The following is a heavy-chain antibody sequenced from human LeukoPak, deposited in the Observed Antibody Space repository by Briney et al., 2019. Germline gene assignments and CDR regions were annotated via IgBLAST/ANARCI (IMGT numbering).Heavy chain of an antibody. J-gene: IGHJ4*01. CDR3: ARVKRKYQVLKPLHETPSHYFDY. V-gene: IGHV4-34*01. CDR1: GGSFSGYY. CDR2: INHSGST. Sequence: SETLSLTCAVYGGSFSGYYWSWIRQPPGKGLEWIGEINHSGSTNYNPSLKSRVTISVDSSKNQFSLKLSSVTAADTAMYYCARVKRKYQVLKPLHETPSHYFDYWGHGTLVTVSS. D-gene: IGHD2-2*01.